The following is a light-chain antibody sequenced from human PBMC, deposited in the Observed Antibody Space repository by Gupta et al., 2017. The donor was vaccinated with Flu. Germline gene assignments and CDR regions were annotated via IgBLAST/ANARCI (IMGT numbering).Light chain of an antibody. V-gene: IGLV1-44*01. Sequence: QSMLTQPPSASGPPGQRVTISCSTSSSYIGCDTVNWYQHVPGTAPKLLIYNNSQRPSGVPDRFSGSKSGASASLAITGLQSEDEADYYCAAWDDTLNGPVFGGGTKLTVL. CDR1: SSYIGCDT. CDR2: NNS. J-gene: IGLJ3*02. CDR3: AAWDDTLNGPV.